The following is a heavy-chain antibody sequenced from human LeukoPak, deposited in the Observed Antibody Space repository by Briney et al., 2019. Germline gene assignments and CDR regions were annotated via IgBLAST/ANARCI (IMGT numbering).Heavy chain of an antibody. CDR1: GFTVSSNY. CDR3: ANTPYYYDSSRAFDI. D-gene: IGHD3-22*01. V-gene: IGHV3-66*01. Sequence: GGSLRLSCAASGFTVSSNYMSWVRQAPGKGLEWVSVIYSGGSTYYADSVKGRFTISRDNSKNTLYLQMNSLRAEDTAVYYCANTPYYYDSSRAFDIWGQGTMVTVFS. CDR2: IYSGGST. J-gene: IGHJ3*02.